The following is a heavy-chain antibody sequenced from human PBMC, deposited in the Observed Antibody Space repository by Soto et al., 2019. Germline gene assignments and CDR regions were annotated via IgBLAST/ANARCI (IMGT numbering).Heavy chain of an antibody. V-gene: IGHV4-4*02. CDR2: IYHSGSI. CDR1: GDPISSSHW. J-gene: IGHJ4*02. D-gene: IGHD1-26*01. Sequence: QVHLQESGPGLVKPSETLSLTCAVSGDPISSSHWWSWVRQTPGKGLEWIGEIYHSGSINYNPSRKSRVIISADRSKNQFSLRLRSVTAADTAVYYCATSQLGEYFDYWGQGTLVTVSS. CDR3: ATSQLGEYFDY.